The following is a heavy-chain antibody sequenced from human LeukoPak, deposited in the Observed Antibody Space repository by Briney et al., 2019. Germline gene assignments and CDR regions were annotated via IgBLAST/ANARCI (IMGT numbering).Heavy chain of an antibody. CDR1: GGSISSYY. CDR2: IYYSGST. CDR3: ARGILTGLDYFDS. J-gene: IGHJ4*02. Sequence: SSETLSLTCTVSGGSISSYYWSWIRQPPGKGLEWIGYIYYSGSTNYNPSLKSRVTISVDTSKNQFSLKLSSVTAADTAVYYCARGILTGLDYFDSWGQGILVTVSS. V-gene: IGHV4-59*01. D-gene: IGHD3-9*01.